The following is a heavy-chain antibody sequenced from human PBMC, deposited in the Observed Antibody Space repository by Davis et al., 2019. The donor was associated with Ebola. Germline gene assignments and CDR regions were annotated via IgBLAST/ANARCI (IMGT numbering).Heavy chain of an antibody. CDR2: INAGNGNT. CDR1: GYTFTSYA. CDR3: ARDGVGATPLNAFDI. V-gene: IGHV1-3*01. D-gene: IGHD1-26*01. Sequence: ASVKVSCKASGYTFTSYAMHWVRQAPGQRLEWMGWINAGNGNTKYSQKFQGRVTITRDTSASTAYMELSSLRSEDTAVYYCARDGVGATPLNAFDIWGQGTMVTVSS. J-gene: IGHJ3*02.